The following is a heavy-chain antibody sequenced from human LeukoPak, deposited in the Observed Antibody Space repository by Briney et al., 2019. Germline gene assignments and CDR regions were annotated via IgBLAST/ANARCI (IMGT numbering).Heavy chain of an antibody. Sequence: ASVTVSCKASGYTFTGYYMHWVRQAPGQGLEWMGRINPNSGGTNYAQKFQGRVTMTRDASISTAYMELSRLRSDDTAVYYCARGSSSWYFSPYNWFDPWGQGTLVTVSS. J-gene: IGHJ5*02. D-gene: IGHD6-13*01. CDR3: ARGSSSWYFSPYNWFDP. CDR2: INPNSGGT. CDR1: GYTFTGYY. V-gene: IGHV1-2*06.